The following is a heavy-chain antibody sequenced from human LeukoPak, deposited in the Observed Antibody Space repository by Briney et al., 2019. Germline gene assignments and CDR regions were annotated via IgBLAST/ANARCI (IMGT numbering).Heavy chain of an antibody. D-gene: IGHD1-26*01. CDR2: IYPGGSGP. Sequence: GESLKISCKVSGYSFTSYCIGWVRQMPGKGLEGVGIIYPGGSGPTYSRSFQGQVTISVDKSINTAYLQWSSLQASDTAMYYCGMSGDRVPLQDDVFDVWGQGTMVTVST. J-gene: IGHJ3*01. V-gene: IGHV5-51*01. CDR3: GMSGDRVPLQDDVFDV. CDR1: GYSFTSYC.